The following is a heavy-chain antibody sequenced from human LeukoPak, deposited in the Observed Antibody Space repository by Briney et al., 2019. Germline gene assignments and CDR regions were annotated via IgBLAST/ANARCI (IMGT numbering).Heavy chain of an antibody. J-gene: IGHJ5*02. CDR1: GGTFNNSA. V-gene: IGHV1-69*05. Sequence: AASVKVSCKTSGGTFNNSAISWVRQAPGQGLEWLGGIMPLFGTAGYAQKFQGRVTITKDESTRTVYLELTSLTSDDTAVYYCARDVHGDYGSGWFDPWGQGTLVFVSS. D-gene: IGHD4-17*01. CDR3: ARDVHGDYGSGWFDP. CDR2: IMPLFGTA.